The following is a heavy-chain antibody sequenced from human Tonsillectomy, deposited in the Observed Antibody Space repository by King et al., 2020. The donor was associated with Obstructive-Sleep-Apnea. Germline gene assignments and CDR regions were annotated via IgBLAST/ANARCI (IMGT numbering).Heavy chain of an antibody. V-gene: IGHV3-23*01. CDR1: GFSFRTYA. CDR2: LTDSGGRT. J-gene: IGHJ6*02. CDR3: AKHYPGTYQYYGMDA. D-gene: IGHD3-10*01. Sequence: CAASGFSFRTYAMSWVRQAPGKGLEWISALTDSGGRTFYADSVKGRFTISRDNSKNTLFLQINSLRAEETAVYYCAKHYPGTYQYYGMDAWGQGTTVTVSS.